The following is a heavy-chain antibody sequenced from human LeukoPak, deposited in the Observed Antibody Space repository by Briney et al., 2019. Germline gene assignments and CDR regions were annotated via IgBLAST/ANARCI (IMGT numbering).Heavy chain of an antibody. CDR3: ARNPTTGYCSSTSCYRGAFDI. J-gene: IGHJ3*02. D-gene: IGHD2-2*02. CDR1: GFTFSSYA. CDR2: ISYDGSNK. Sequence: PGRSLRLSCAASGFTFSSYAMHWVRQAPGKGLEWVAVISYDGSNKYYADSVKGRFTISRDNSKNTLYLQMNSLRAEDTAVYYCARNPTTGYCSSTSCYRGAFDIWGQGTMVTVSS. V-gene: IGHV3-30-3*01.